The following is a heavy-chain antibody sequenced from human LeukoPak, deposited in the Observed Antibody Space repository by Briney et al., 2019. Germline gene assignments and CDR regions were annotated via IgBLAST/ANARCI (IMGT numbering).Heavy chain of an antibody. CDR1: GFTFSTYW. D-gene: IGHD3-22*01. CDR2: INSDGSSI. V-gene: IGHV3-74*01. J-gene: IGHJ5*02. CDR3: ARGADTVVDINWLDP. Sequence: PGGSLRLSCAASGFTFSTYWIHWVRQAPGKGLVWVSRINSDGSSINYADSVKGRFTISRDNAKNTVSLQMNSLRPEDTAVYYCARGADTVVDINWLDPWGQGTLVTVSS.